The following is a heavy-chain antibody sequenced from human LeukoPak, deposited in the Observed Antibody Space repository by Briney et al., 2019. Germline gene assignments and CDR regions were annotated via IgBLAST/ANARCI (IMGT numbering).Heavy chain of an antibody. CDR3: ARLNWFGELDFDY. Sequence: SETLPLTCAVYGGSFSGYYWSWIRQPPGKGLEWIGYIYYSGSTYYNPSLKSRVTISVDTSKNQFSLKLSSVTAADTAVYYCARLNWFGELDFDYWGQGTLVTVSS. CDR1: GGSFSGYY. J-gene: IGHJ4*02. V-gene: IGHV4-30-4*01. CDR2: IYYSGST. D-gene: IGHD3-10*01.